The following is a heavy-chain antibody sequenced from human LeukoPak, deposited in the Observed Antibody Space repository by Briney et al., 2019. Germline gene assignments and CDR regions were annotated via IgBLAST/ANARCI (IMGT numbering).Heavy chain of an antibody. V-gene: IGHV4-34*01. D-gene: IGHD3-22*01. CDR1: GGSFSGYY. CDR2: MNPSGST. CDR3: ARGRQDVTMIVVVMTAVSYYLDV. J-gene: IGHJ6*03. Sequence: PSETLSLTCAVYGGSFSGYYWSWIRQPPEKGLEWIGEMNPSGSTSYNPSLKSRVTISVDTSKNQFSLKLSSVTAADTAVYYCARGRQDVTMIVVVMTAVSYYLDVWGKGTTVTVS.